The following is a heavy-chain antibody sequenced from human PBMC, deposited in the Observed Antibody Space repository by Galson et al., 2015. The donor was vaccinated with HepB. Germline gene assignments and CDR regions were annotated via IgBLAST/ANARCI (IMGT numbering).Heavy chain of an antibody. D-gene: IGHD2-2*01. CDR3: ARGGSTSHRYYYYYGMDV. CDR1: GYTFTSYA. V-gene: IGHV1-3*01. CDR2: INAGNGNT. J-gene: IGHJ6*02. Sequence: SVKVSCKASGYTFTSYAMHWVRQAPGQRLEWMGWINAGNGNTKYSQKFQGRVTITRDTSASTAYMELSSLRSEDTAVYYCARGGSTSHRYYYYYGMDVWGQGTTVTVSS.